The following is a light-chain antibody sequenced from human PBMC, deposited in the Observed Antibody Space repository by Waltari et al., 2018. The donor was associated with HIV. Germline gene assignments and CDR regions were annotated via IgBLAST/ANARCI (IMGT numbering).Light chain of an antibody. J-gene: IGKJ1*01. CDR3: HQYASFSGT. CDR1: QNVGAF. V-gene: IGKV1-5*03. CDR2: QAS. Sequence: DIRLTQSPSTLSASAGARVAITCRAGQNVGAFLAWYQQKPGKPPKLLIFQASILEGGVPSRFSGSVSGSDFTLTINGRQSDDFATYYCHQYASFSGTFGQGTKVEL.